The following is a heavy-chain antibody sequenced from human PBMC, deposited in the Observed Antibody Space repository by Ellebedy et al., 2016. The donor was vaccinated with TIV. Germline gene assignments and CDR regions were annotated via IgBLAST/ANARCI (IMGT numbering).Heavy chain of an antibody. CDR3: ARGGPLGSGSSRGDY. Sequence: SETLSLTXTVSGDSISSYYWSWIRQPPGKGLEWIGYVYYSGSTNYNPSLKSRVTISVDTSKNQFSLKLTSVTAADTAVYYCARGGPLGSGSSRGDYWGQGTLVTVSS. CDR1: GDSISSYY. J-gene: IGHJ4*02. D-gene: IGHD3-3*01. CDR2: VYYSGST. V-gene: IGHV4-59*01.